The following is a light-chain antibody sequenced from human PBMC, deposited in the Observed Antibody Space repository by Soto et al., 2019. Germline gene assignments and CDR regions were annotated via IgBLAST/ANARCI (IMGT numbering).Light chain of an antibody. V-gene: IGLV2-14*01. Sequence: QSVLTQPASVSGSPGQSITISCTGTSSDVGGFTYVSWYQQYPGKAPKLIIYEVSNRPSGVSNRFSGSKSGNTASLTISGLQAEDEADYHCTSYTSSSTLVVFGGGTKLTVL. CDR2: EVS. CDR3: TSYTSSSTLVV. J-gene: IGLJ2*01. CDR1: SSDVGGFTY.